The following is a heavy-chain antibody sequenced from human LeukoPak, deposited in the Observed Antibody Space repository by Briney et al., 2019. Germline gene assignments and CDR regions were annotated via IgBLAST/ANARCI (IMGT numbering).Heavy chain of an antibody. D-gene: IGHD6-13*01. CDR3: ARSRRSWLFFDAFDI. CDR1: GYTFTSYG. J-gene: IGHJ3*02. Sequence: ASVKVSCKASGYTFTSYGISWVRQAPGQGLEWMGWISAYNGNTNYAQKLQGRVTMTTDTSTSTAYMELRSLRSDDTAVYYCARSRRSWLFFDAFDIWGQGTMLTVSS. CDR2: ISAYNGNT. V-gene: IGHV1-18*01.